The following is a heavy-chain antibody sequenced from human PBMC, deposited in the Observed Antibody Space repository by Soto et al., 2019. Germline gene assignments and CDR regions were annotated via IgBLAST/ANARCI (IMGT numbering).Heavy chain of an antibody. CDR1: GFTFSSYW. D-gene: IGHD5-18*01. CDR2: ISSDGSIT. Sequence: EVQLVESGGGLVQPGGSLRLSCAASGFTFSSYWMHWVRQVPGKGLVWVSRISSDGSITNYADSVKGRFSISRDNAKNTLYLQMNSLRAEDTAVYYCARGGGYSYGTNDAFDVWGQGTMVTVSS. V-gene: IGHV3-74*01. CDR3: ARGGGYSYGTNDAFDV. J-gene: IGHJ3*01.